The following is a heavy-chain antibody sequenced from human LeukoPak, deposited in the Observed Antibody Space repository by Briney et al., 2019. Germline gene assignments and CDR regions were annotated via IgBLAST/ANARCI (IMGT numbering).Heavy chain of an antibody. CDR2: IKSKTDGGTT. Sequence: GGSLRLSCAASGFTFSNAWMSWVRQAPGKGLEWVGRIKSKTDGGTTDYAAPVKGRFTISRDDSKNTLYLQMNSLKTEDTAVYYCTTDTPTAIRTFDYWGQGTLVTVSS. J-gene: IGHJ4*02. D-gene: IGHD5-18*01. V-gene: IGHV3-15*01. CDR1: GFTFSNAW. CDR3: TTDTPTAIRTFDY.